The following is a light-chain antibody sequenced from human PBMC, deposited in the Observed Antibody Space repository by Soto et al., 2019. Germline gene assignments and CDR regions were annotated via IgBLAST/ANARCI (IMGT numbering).Light chain of an antibody. V-gene: IGKV1-5*01. Sequence: IEMSRSPSNRPASVGRRVNSTFRASQNIDRWVAWYQQKSGKAPKILIYHASSLETGVQSRFSGSGSGTEFTLTISIVQPDDFASYYCQHDKTHGTCGQGTKVDIK. J-gene: IGKJ1*01. CDR3: QHDKTHGT. CDR1: QNIDRW. CDR2: HAS.